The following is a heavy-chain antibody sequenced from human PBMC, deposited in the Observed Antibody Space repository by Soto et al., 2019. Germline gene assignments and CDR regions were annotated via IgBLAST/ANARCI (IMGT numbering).Heavy chain of an antibody. J-gene: IGHJ4*02. CDR3: ARTSPSYEFAY. Sequence: QLQLQESGSGLVKPSQTLSLTCAVSGGSISSGGYSWSWIRQPPGKGLEWIGYIYHSGSTYYNPSLKSRVTISVDRPKNQFPLKLSSGTAADTAVYYCARTSPSYEFAYWGQGTLVTVSS. CDR1: GGSISSGGYS. V-gene: IGHV4-30-2*01. D-gene: IGHD2-2*01. CDR2: IYHSGST.